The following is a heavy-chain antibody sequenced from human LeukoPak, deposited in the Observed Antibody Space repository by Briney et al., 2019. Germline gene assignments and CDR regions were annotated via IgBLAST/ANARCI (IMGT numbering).Heavy chain of an antibody. Sequence: GASVKVSCKASGYTFTGYYMHWVRQAPGQGLEWMGWINPNSGGTNYAQKFQGRVTMTRDTSISTAYMELSRLRSDDAAVYYCARVSPDYVWGSTNYYYYYYMDVWGKGTTVTVSS. J-gene: IGHJ6*03. V-gene: IGHV1-2*02. CDR2: INPNSGGT. CDR3: ARVSPDYVWGSTNYYYYYYMDV. CDR1: GYTFTGYY. D-gene: IGHD3-16*01.